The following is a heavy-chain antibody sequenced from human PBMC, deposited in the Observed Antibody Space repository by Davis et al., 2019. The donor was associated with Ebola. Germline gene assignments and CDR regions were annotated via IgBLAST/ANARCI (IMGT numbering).Heavy chain of an antibody. Sequence: SVKVSCKASGYTFTSYGISWVRQAPGQGLEWMGGIIPIFGTANYAQKFQGRVTITADKSTSTAYMELSSLRSEDTAVYYCARDRDVDIVATRYYGMDVWGQGTTVTVSS. J-gene: IGHJ6*02. D-gene: IGHD5-12*01. CDR2: IIPIFGTA. CDR3: ARDRDVDIVATRYYGMDV. CDR1: GYTFTSYG. V-gene: IGHV1-69*06.